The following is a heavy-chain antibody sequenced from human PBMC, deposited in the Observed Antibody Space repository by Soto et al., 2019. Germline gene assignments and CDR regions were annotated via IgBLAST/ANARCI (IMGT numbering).Heavy chain of an antibody. CDR2: IYPGVYDT. CDR3: ASHTTFLLAVAGNDAFDT. J-gene: IGHJ3*02. V-gene: IGHV5-51*01. D-gene: IGHD6-19*01. Sequence: GESLKISCKGSGYSFTSYWIGWERQMPGKGLEWMGVIYPGVYDTRYSPSFQGQDTITADKSISTANLQWSSLKASDAAMSSFASHTTFLLAVAGNDAFDTWGQGTMVTVSS. CDR1: GYSFTSYW.